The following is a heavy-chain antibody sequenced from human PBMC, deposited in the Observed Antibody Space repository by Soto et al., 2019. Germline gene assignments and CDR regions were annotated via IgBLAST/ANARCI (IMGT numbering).Heavy chain of an antibody. V-gene: IGHV1-69*13. D-gene: IGHD1-20*01. Sequence: ASVKVSCKASGGTFSSYAISWVRQAPGQGLEWMGGIIPIFGTANYAQKFQGRVTITADESTSTAYMELSSLRSEDTAVYYCARCQTLRITGTTCGMDVWGQGTTVTVSS. CDR2: IIPIFGTA. CDR3: ARCQTLRITGTTCGMDV. J-gene: IGHJ6*02. CDR1: GGTFSSYA.